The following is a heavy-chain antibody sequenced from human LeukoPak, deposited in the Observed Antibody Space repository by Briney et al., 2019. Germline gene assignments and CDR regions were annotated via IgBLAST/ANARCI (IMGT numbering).Heavy chain of an antibody. J-gene: IGHJ5*02. V-gene: IGHV1-58*02. Sequence: SVKVSCKASGFTFTSSAMQWVRQARGQRLEWIGWIVVGSGNTNYAQKFQERVTITRDMSTSTAYMELSSLRSEDTAVYYCASTYGSGRGNWFDPWGQGTLVTVSS. CDR3: ASTYGSGRGNWFDP. CDR1: GFTFTSSA. D-gene: IGHD3-10*01. CDR2: IVVGSGNT.